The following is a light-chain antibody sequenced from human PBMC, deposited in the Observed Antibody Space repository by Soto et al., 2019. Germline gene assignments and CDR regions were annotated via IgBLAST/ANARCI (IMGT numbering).Light chain of an antibody. V-gene: IGKV3-20*01. CDR3: QLYASSRVSWT. CDR2: GAS. J-gene: IGKJ1*01. Sequence: ETVLTQSPGTLSLSPGERATLSCRASQSVSSGSLAWYHQKPGQAPRLLIYGASSRATGIPDRFSGSGSGTDFTLTISRLEPEDFAVYYCQLYASSRVSWTFCQGTKVEIK. CDR1: QSVSSGS.